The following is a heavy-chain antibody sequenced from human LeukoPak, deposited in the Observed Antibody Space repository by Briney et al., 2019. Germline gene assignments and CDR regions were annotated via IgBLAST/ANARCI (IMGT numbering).Heavy chain of an antibody. CDR2: ISSSSSTI. V-gene: IGHV3-48*01. D-gene: IGHD3-10*01. J-gene: IGHJ4*02. CDR3: ARAGEVSM. CDR1: GFTFSSYW. Sequence: GGSLRLSCAASGFTFSSYWMHWVRPAPGKGLEWVSYISSSSSTIYYADSVKGRFTISRDNAKNSLYLQMNSLRAEDTAVYYCARAGEVSMWGQGTLVTVSS.